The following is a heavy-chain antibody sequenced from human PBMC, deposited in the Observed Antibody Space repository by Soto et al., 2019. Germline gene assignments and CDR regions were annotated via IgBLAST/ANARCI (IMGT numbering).Heavy chain of an antibody. CDR1: GFTFSSYW. Sequence: PGGSLRLSCAASGFTFSSYWMHWVRQVPGKGLVWVSRINSDGRTTNYTDSVRGRFIISRDNAKSTVHLQMNSLRAKDTAVYYCVRGYSGTYRIDFWGQGALVTVSS. CDR3: VRGYSGTYRIDF. J-gene: IGHJ4*02. V-gene: IGHV3-74*01. D-gene: IGHD1-26*01. CDR2: INSDGRTT.